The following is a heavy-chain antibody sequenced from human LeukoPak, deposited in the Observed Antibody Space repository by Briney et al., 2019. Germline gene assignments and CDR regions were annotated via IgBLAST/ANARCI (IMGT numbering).Heavy chain of an antibody. Sequence: SETLSLTCAVHGGSFSGYYWSWIRQPPGKGLEWIGEINHSGSTNYNPSLKSRVTISVDTSKNQFSLKLSSVTAADTAVYYCARGEIGHYYYYMDVWGKGTTVTVSS. CDR2: INHSGST. CDR1: GGSFSGYY. CDR3: ARGEIGHYYYYMDV. J-gene: IGHJ6*03. V-gene: IGHV4-34*01. D-gene: IGHD2-21*01.